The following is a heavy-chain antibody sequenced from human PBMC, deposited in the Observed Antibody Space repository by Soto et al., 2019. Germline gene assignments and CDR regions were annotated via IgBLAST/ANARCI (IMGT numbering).Heavy chain of an antibody. CDR1: GGSISSADYY. CDR3: ARLVPTTIRDS. Sequence: SETLSLTCTVSGGSISSADYYWSWIRQPPGKGLEWIGYIYYSGTTYYNPSLKSRVSISDDTSKNQFSLQLSSVTAADTAVYFCARLVPTTIRDSWGQGVLVTVSS. D-gene: IGHD1-26*01. J-gene: IGHJ4*02. V-gene: IGHV4-30-4*01. CDR2: IYYSGTT.